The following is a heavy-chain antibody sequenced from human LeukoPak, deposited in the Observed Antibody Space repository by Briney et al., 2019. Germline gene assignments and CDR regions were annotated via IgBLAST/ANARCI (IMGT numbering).Heavy chain of an antibody. CDR2: VNPNNGVT. J-gene: IGHJ6*02. CDR1: EDIFIGYY. CDR3: APDLCIRISCYGDNYQAIVV. D-gene: IGHD2-2*01. Sequence: ASVTVSCKSSEDIFIGYYIHWVRQAPGQGLEWMGWVNPNNGVTEYAQEFQGRVTMTRDTSLSTAYMELSRLRSDDTAVYYCAPDLCIRISCYGDNYQAIVVWGQGTTVTVSS. V-gene: IGHV1-2*02.